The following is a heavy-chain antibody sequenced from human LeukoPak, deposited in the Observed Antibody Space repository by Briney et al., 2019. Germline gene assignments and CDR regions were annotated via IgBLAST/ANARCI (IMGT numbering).Heavy chain of an antibody. CDR3: ASSSVVTHRYYFDY. CDR2: ISYDGSNK. V-gene: IGHV3-30*03. Sequence: GGSLRLSCAASGFTFSSYGMHWVRQAPGKGLEWVAVISYDGSNKYYADSVKGRFTISRDNSKNTLYLQMNSLRAEDTAVYYCASSSVVTHRYYFDYWGQGTLVTVSS. D-gene: IGHD4-23*01. J-gene: IGHJ4*02. CDR1: GFTFSSYG.